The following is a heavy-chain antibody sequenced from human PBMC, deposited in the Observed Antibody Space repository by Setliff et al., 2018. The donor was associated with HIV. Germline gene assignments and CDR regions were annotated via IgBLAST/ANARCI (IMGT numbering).Heavy chain of an antibody. CDR1: GDSFNNYY. CDR3: ARDESQVEVHRGYSYGSFDY. V-gene: IGHV4-59*12. CDR2: MSYSGGA. J-gene: IGHJ4*02. Sequence: PSETLSLTCTVSGDSFNNYYCSWIRQLPGKGLEWIAYMSYSGGANYNPSLKSRVTISVDTSKGQFSLRLSSVTAADTAVYYCARDESQVEVHRGYSYGSFDYWGQGTLVTVSS. D-gene: IGHD5-18*01.